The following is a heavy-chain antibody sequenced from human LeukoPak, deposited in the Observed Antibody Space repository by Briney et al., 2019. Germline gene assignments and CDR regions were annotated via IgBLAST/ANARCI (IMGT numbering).Heavy chain of an antibody. D-gene: IGHD3-22*01. Sequence: GGSLRLSCAASGFTFSSYAMHWVRQAPSKGLEWVAVISYDGSNKYYADSVKGRFTISRDNSKNTLYLQMNSLRAEDTAVYYCARAGLSYYDSSGYYSAYWGQGTLVTVSS. CDR2: ISYDGSNK. V-gene: IGHV3-30-3*01. J-gene: IGHJ4*02. CDR3: ARAGLSYYDSSGYYSAY. CDR1: GFTFSSYA.